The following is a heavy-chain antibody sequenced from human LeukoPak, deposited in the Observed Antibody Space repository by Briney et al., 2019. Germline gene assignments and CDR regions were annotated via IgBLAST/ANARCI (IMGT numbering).Heavy chain of an antibody. CDR1: GYTLPELS. CDR2: FDPEDGET. V-gene: IGHV1-24*01. J-gene: IGHJ6*04. D-gene: IGHD3-10*01. Sequence: ASVKVYCKVSGYTLPELSMHWGRQAPGKGLEWTGGFDPEDGETIYAQKFQGRVTMTEDTSTDTAYMELSSLRSEDTAVYYCTIISSAYYYGMDVWGKGTTVTVSS. CDR3: TIISSAYYYGMDV.